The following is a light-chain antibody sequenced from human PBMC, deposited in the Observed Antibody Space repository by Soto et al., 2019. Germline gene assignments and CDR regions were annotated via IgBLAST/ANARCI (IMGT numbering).Light chain of an antibody. CDR1: QSVTSR. V-gene: IGKV3-20*01. CDR3: QQYHSAPIT. Sequence: EIIFTHAPATLTVSPGERATLYCRASQSVTSRLAWYQQKSGQSPRLLISDASSRATGIPDRFSGSGSETDFTLTIRRLEPEDFAVYFCQQYHSAPITFGQGTRLEIK. J-gene: IGKJ5*01. CDR2: DAS.